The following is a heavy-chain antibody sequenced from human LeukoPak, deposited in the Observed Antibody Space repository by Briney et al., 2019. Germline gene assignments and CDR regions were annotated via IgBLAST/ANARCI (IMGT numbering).Heavy chain of an antibody. CDR3: ARYVWGSYPTFEDY. J-gene: IGHJ4*02. D-gene: IGHD3-16*02. Sequence: SETLSLTCAVSGGSISSYYWSWIRQPPGKGLEWIAYIYYSGSTHHNPSLKGRVTISVDTSKNQFSLKLSSVTAADTAVYYCARYVWGSYPTFEDYWGQGTLVTVSS. V-gene: IGHV4-59*01. CDR2: IYYSGST. CDR1: GGSISSYY.